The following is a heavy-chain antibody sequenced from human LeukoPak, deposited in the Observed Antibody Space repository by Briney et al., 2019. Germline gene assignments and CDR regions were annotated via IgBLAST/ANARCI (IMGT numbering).Heavy chain of an antibody. CDR2: ISYDGSNK. CDR3: ARHHRGYSSTWYTFDY. J-gene: IGHJ4*02. CDR1: GFSFSSYA. V-gene: IGHV3-30*01. Sequence: PGGSLRLSCAASGFSFSSYALRWIRQAPGTGLEWVAVISYDGSNKYYADSVKGRFTISRDNSKNALYLQMNSLRAEDTAAYYCARHHRGYSSTWYTFDYWGQGTLVTVSS. D-gene: IGHD6-13*01.